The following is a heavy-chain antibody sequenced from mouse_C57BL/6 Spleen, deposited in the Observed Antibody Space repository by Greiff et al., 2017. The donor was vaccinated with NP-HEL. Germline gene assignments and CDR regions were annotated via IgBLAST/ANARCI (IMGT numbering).Heavy chain of an antibody. J-gene: IGHJ2*01. Sequence: VQLQQPGAELVRPGTSVKLSCKASGYTFTSYWMHWVKQRPGQGLEWIGVIDPSDSYTNYNQKFKGKATLTVDTSSSTAYMQLSSLTSEDSAVYYCARGGSSWWYFDYWGQGTTLTVSS. V-gene: IGHV1-59*01. D-gene: IGHD1-1*01. CDR1: GYTFTSYW. CDR2: IDPSDSYT. CDR3: ARGGSSWWYFDY.